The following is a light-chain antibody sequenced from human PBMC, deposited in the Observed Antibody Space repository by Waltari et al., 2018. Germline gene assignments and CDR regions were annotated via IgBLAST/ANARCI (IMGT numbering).Light chain of an antibody. V-gene: IGKV3-20*01. CDR1: QSVSSGY. CDR3: HQYGSPGWT. Sequence: DIVLTQSPGTLSFSPGERASLSCRASQSVSSGYLAWYQQKAGQAPRLLIYSVSSRATGIPDRFSGSGSGTDFTLSISRLEPEDFAVYYCHQYGSPGWTFGQGTKVEIK. J-gene: IGKJ1*01. CDR2: SVS.